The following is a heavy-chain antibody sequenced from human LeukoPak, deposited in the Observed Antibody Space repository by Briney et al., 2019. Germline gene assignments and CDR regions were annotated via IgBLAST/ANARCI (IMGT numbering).Heavy chain of an antibody. J-gene: IGHJ6*02. D-gene: IGHD6-13*01. CDR3: ARAVAAGSLAVYYYYGMDV. CDR2: IYYSGST. V-gene: IGHV4-59*01. Sequence: PSETLSLTCTVSGGSISSYYWSWIRQPPGKGLEWIGYIYYSGSTNYNPSLKSRVTISVDTSKNQFSLKLSSVTAADTAVYYCARAVAAGSLAVYYYYGMDVWGQGTTVTVSS. CDR1: GGSISSYY.